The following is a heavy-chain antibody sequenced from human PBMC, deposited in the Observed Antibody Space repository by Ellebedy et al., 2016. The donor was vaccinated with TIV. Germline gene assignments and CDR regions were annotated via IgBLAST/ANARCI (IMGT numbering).Heavy chain of an antibody. D-gene: IGHD3-22*01. CDR3: ASGRYYDSSGYYDLFDY. J-gene: IGHJ4*02. CDR2: IYYSGST. CDR1: GGSISSGDYY. V-gene: IGHV4-30-4*01. Sequence: MPSETLSLTCTVSGGSISSGDYYWSWIRQPPGKGLEWIGYIYYSGSTYYNPSLKSRVTISVDTSKKQFSLKLTSVTAADTAVYYCASGRYYDSSGYYDLFDYWGQGTLVTVSS.